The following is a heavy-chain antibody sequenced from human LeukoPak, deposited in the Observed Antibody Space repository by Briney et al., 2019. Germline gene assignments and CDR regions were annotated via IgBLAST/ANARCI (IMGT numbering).Heavy chain of an antibody. Sequence: SETLSLTCTVPDGSIGNSFWNWVRQPPGKGLEWIAYIHTCGSTNYNPAFKSRVTLSVDTSKSQFSLRLNSVTASDTAVYYCANSYDGKIVPFDNWGQGTLVTVSS. D-gene: IGHD4-23*01. CDR1: DGSIGNSF. CDR3: ANSYDGKIVPFDN. CDR2: IHTCGST. V-gene: IGHV4-4*09. J-gene: IGHJ4*02.